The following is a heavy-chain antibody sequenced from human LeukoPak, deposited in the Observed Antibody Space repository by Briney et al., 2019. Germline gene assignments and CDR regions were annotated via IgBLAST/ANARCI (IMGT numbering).Heavy chain of an antibody. Sequence: GGSLRLSCAASGFIFSKYEMNWVRQAPGKGLEWLSYISGSGDLIYDADSVKGRFIISRDNAKNALYLQMNSLRAEDTAVYYCAREDRHYYYMDVWGKGTTVTVSS. V-gene: IGHV3-48*03. J-gene: IGHJ6*03. D-gene: IGHD1-14*01. CDR1: GFIFSKYE. CDR3: AREDRHYYYMDV. CDR2: ISGSGDLI.